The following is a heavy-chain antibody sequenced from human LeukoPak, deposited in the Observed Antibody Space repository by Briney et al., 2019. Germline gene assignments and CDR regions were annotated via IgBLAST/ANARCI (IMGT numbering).Heavy chain of an antibody. D-gene: IGHD3-22*01. CDR2: ISGSGGST. CDR3: AKDITMIVVVDNWFDP. V-gene: IGHV3-23*01. J-gene: IGHJ5*02. CDR1: EFTFTNYA. Sequence: GGSLRLSCAASEFTFTNYAMHWVRQAPGKGLEWVSAISGSGGSTYYADSVKGRFTISRDNSKNTLYLQMNSLRAEDTAVYYCAKDITMIVVVDNWFDPWGQGTLVTVSS.